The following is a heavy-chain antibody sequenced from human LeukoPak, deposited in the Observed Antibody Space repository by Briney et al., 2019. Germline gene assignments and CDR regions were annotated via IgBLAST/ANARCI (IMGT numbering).Heavy chain of an antibody. CDR3: ARGPYGEYFQH. CDR2: MNPNSGNT. V-gene: IGHV1-8*01. J-gene: IGHJ1*01. Sequence: GASVRVSCKASGYTFTSYDINWVRQATGQGLEWMGWMNPNSGNTGYAQKFQGRATMTRNTSISTAYMELSSLRSEDTAVYYCARGPYGEYFQHWGQGTLVAVSS. D-gene: IGHD4-17*01. CDR1: GYTFTSYD.